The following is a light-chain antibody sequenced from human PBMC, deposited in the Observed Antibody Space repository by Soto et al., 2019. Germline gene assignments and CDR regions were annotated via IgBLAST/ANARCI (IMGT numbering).Light chain of an antibody. CDR2: DAS. V-gene: IGKV1-5*01. Sequence: DIQMTQSPSSLSASVGDRVTITCRASQSISSWLAWYRQKPGKAPNLLIYDASSLESEVPSRFRGSGSGTEFTLTISSLQPDDFATYYCQHYTSFSYTFGQGTKLEIK. J-gene: IGKJ2*01. CDR3: QHYTSFSYT. CDR1: QSISSW.